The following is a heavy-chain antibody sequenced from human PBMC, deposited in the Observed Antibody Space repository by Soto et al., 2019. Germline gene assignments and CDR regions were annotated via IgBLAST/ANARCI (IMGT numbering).Heavy chain of an antibody. CDR3: ARDRTGNHYMDV. V-gene: IGHV3-33*01. J-gene: IGHJ6*03. CDR2: IWSDGGGK. CDR1: GFTFSNYG. Sequence: QVQLMESVGGVVQPDKSLRLSCAASGFTFSNYGMHWVRQAPGKGQEWVAVIWSDGGGKYYAASVKGRFSISRDNSKNTLYLQMNSLGADDTAVYYCARDRTGNHYMDVWGKGTAVTVSS. D-gene: IGHD1-1*01.